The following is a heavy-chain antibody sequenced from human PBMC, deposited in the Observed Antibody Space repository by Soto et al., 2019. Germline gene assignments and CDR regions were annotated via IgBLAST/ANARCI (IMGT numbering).Heavy chain of an antibody. Sequence: SETLSLTCTLSGCSISSYYWSWIRQPPGKGLEWIGYIYYSGSTNYNPSLKSRVTISVDTSKNQFSLKLSSVTAADTAVYYCARYYGDSLADAFDIWGQGTMVTVSS. V-gene: IGHV4-59*01. CDR3: ARYYGDSLADAFDI. J-gene: IGHJ3*02. CDR1: GCSISSYY. CDR2: IYYSGST. D-gene: IGHD4-17*01.